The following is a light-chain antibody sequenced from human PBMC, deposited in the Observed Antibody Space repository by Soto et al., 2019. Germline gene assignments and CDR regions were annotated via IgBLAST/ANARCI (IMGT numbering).Light chain of an antibody. CDR2: DVS. CDR1: SSDVGGYNY. CDR3: CAYTSSSTLVV. J-gene: IGLJ1*01. V-gene: IGLV2-14*01. Sequence: QSALTQPASVSGSPGQSITISCTGTSSDVGGYNYVSWYQQNPGKAPKLMINDVSNRPSGVSNRFSGTKSGNTASLTISGLQAEDEADYYCCAYTSSSTLVVVGTGTKLTVL.